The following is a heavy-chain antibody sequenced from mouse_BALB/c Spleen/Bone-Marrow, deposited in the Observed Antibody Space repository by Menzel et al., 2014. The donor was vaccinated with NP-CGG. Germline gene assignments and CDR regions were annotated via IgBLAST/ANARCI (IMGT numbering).Heavy chain of an antibody. CDR1: GYSFTGYY. Sequence: EVQLQQSGPELVKPGASVKISCKASGYSFTGYYMHWVKQSHVKSLGWIGRINPYNGATSYNQNFKDKASLTVDKSSSTAYMELHSLTSEDSAVYYCASHYYGSSYWYFDVWGAGTTVTVSS. J-gene: IGHJ1*01. CDR3: ASHYYGSSYWYFDV. V-gene: IGHV1-31*01. D-gene: IGHD1-1*01. CDR2: INPYNGAT.